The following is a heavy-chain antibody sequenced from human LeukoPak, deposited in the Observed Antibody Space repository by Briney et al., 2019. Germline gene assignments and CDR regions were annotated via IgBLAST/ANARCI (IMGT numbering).Heavy chain of an antibody. D-gene: IGHD3-10*01. J-gene: IGHJ4*02. CDR3: ARDGPAQMVDLDY. CDR1: GYTFSGTGWY. CDR2: IHPNNGNT. V-gene: IGHV1-2*02. Sequence: ASVKVSCKASGYTFSGTGWYLYWLRQAPGQGLECMGWIHPNNGNTAYAQKFEGRVAMTRDTSISTAYMELRRLRPDDTAVYFCARDGPAQMVDLDYWGQGTLVTVSS.